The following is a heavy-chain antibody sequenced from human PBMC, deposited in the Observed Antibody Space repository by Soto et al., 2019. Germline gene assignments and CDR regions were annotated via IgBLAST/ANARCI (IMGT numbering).Heavy chain of an antibody. J-gene: IGHJ4*02. Sequence: GGSLRLSCAASGFSFSGYAMTWVRQAPGKGLEWVSTTGASGRTTYYADSVKGRFTVSRDNSKNTLDLQMSSLRADDTAVYYCATVHNTSRSFDYWGQGTLVTVSS. D-gene: IGHD1-20*01. CDR3: ATVHNTSRSFDY. CDR1: GFSFSGYA. CDR2: TGASGRTT. V-gene: IGHV3-23*01.